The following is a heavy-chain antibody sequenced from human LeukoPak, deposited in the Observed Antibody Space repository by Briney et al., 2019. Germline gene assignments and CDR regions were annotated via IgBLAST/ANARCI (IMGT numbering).Heavy chain of an antibody. CDR3: ARGGGLDV. Sequence: GGSLRLSCAASGFTFSSYAMHWVRQAPGKGLEWVASINHNGNVNYYVDSVKGRFIISRDNAKNSLYLQMSNLRAEDTAVYFCARGGGLDVWGQGATVTVSS. D-gene: IGHD3-16*01. CDR2: INHNGNVN. CDR1: GFTFSSYA. V-gene: IGHV3-7*03. J-gene: IGHJ6*02.